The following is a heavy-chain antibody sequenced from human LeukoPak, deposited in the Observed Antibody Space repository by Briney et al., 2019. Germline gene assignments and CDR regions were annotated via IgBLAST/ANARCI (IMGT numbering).Heavy chain of an antibody. CDR2: IYYSGST. Sequence: SETLSLTCTVSGGSISSYYWSWIRQPPGKGLEWIGYIYYSGSTNYNPSLKSRVTISVDTPKNQFSLKLSSVTAADTAVYYCARFRLDGIAAPNWGQGTLVTVSS. D-gene: IGHD6-6*01. CDR1: GGSISSYY. J-gene: IGHJ4*02. V-gene: IGHV4-59*01. CDR3: ARFRLDGIAAPN.